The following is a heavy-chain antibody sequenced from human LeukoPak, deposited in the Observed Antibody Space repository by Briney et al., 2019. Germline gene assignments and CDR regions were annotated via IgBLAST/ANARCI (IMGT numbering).Heavy chain of an antibody. D-gene: IGHD6-13*01. CDR1: GFTFSSYW. V-gene: IGHV3-74*01. CDR3: AGDLMGIAYRGAFYY. J-gene: IGHJ4*02. Sequence: GGSLRLSCAASGFTFSSYWMHWVRQAPGKGLVWVSRINSDGSSTSYADSVKGRFTISRDNAKNSLYLQMNSLRAEDTAVYYCAGDLMGIAYRGAFYYWGQGTLVTVSS. CDR2: INSDGSST.